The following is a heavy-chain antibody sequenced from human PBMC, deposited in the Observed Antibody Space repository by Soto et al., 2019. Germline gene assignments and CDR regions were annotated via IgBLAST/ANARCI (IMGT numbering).Heavy chain of an antibody. CDR3: ARDSVDFWSGYYAFDI. J-gene: IGHJ3*02. CDR1: GFTFSSYS. Sequence: PGGSLRLSCAASGFTFSSYSMNWVRQAPGKGLEWVSYISSSSSTIYYADSVKGRFTISRDNAKNSLYLQMNSLRAEDTAVYYCARDSVDFWSGYYAFDIWGQGTMVTV. D-gene: IGHD3-3*01. V-gene: IGHV3-48*01. CDR2: ISSSSSTI.